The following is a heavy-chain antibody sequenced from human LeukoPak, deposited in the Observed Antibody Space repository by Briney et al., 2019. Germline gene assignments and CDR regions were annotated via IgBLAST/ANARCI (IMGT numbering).Heavy chain of an antibody. V-gene: IGHV5-10-1*01. CDR1: GYRFTNYW. D-gene: IGHD3-3*01. Sequence: GESLKISCKGSGYRFTNYWISWVRQMPGKGLEWMGRFDPSDSYTNYSPSFQGHVTISTDKSISTAYLQWSTLMASDTAMYYCAGHGRDEGQNPLIITIWGQGTLVTVSS. CDR3: AGHGRDEGQNPLIITI. CDR2: FDPSDSYT. J-gene: IGHJ4*02.